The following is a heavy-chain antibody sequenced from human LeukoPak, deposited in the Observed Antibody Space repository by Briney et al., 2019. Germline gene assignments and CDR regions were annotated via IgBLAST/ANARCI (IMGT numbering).Heavy chain of an antibody. D-gene: IGHD2-15*01. CDR1: GGAFISYA. V-gene: IGHV1-69*13. Sequence: SVKVSCKASGGAFISYAISWVRQAPGQGLEWMGGIIPIFGTANYAQKFQGRVTITADESTSTAYMELSSLRSEDTAVYYCARGVDQAGFQAARLSPYYYYYGMDVWGQGTTVTVSS. J-gene: IGHJ6*02. CDR2: IIPIFGTA. CDR3: ARGVDQAGFQAARLSPYYYYYGMDV.